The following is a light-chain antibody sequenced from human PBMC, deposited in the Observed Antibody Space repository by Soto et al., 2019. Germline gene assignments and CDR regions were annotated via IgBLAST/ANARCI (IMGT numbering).Light chain of an antibody. J-gene: IGKJ1*01. CDR1: QSISSW. Sequence: DIQMTQSPSTLSASVGDRVTITCRASQSISSWLAWYQQKPGTAPKLLIYKASTLQSGVPSRFSGSGSGTEFTLTISSLQPDDSATYYCQQYNDNCTFGQGTKVEMK. V-gene: IGKV1-5*03. CDR2: KAS. CDR3: QQYNDNCT.